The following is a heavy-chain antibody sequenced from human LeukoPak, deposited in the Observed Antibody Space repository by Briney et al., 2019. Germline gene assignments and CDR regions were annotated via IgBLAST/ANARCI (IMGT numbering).Heavy chain of an antibody. J-gene: IGHJ6*02. V-gene: IGHV3-9*01. CDR2: ISWSSGSI. Sequence: GGSLRLSCAASGFTFDDYAMHWVRQAPGKGLEWVSGISWSSGSIGYADSVKGRFTISRDNAKNSLYLQMNSLRAEDTALYYCAKDVKSSSWYSSYYYYGMDVWGQGTTVTVSS. CDR3: AKDVKSSSWYSSYYYYGMDV. D-gene: IGHD6-13*01. CDR1: GFTFDDYA.